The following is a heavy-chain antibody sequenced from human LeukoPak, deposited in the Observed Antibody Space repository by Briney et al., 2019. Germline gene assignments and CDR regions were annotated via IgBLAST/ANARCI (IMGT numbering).Heavy chain of an antibody. V-gene: IGHV4-38-2*02. CDR1: GYSISSGYY. CDR2: IYHSGST. J-gene: IGHJ4*02. Sequence: PSETLSLTCTVSGYSISSGYYWGWIRQPPGKGLEWIGSIYHSGSTYYNPSLKSRVTISVDTSKNQFSLKLSSVTAADTAVYYCARRRSYDILTGYYNGKHFDYWGQGTLVTVSS. D-gene: IGHD3-9*01. CDR3: ARRRSYDILTGYYNGKHFDY.